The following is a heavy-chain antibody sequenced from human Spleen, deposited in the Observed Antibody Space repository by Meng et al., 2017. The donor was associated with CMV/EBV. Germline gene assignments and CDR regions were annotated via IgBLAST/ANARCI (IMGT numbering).Heavy chain of an antibody. CDR2: ISAYNGNT. CDR3: ARDLIWSGYYTGMDGSSNFDY. D-gene: IGHD3-3*01. V-gene: IGHV1-18*01. J-gene: IGHJ4*02. Sequence: ASVKVSCKASGYTFTSYGISRVRQAPGQGLEWMGWISAYNGNTNYAQKLQGRVTMTTDTSTSTAYMELRSLRSDDTAVYYCARDLIWSGYYTGMDGSSNFDYWGQGTLVTVSS. CDR1: GYTFTSYG.